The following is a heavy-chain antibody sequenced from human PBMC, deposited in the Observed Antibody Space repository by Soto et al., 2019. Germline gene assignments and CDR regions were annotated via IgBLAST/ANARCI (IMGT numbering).Heavy chain of an antibody. CDR3: ALHYGSGSNYYYYGMDV. Sequence: QVQLVQSGAEVKKPGSSVKVSCKASGGTFSSYAISWVRQAPGQGLEWMGGIIPIFGTADYAQKFQGRVTITEDESTSTAYMELSSLRSEDTAVYYCALHYGSGSNYYYYGMDVWGQGTTVTVSS. V-gene: IGHV1-69*12. CDR2: IIPIFGTA. D-gene: IGHD3-10*01. CDR1: GGTFSSYA. J-gene: IGHJ6*02.